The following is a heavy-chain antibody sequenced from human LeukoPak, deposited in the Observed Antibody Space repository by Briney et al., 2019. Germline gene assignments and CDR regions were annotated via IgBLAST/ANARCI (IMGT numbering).Heavy chain of an antibody. CDR1: GFTFSSYW. Sequence: GGSLRLSCAASGFTFSSYWMHCVRQSPGKGLVWVSRINSDGSSTSYADSVKGRFTISRDNAKNTLYLQMNSLRAEDTAVYYCAGVYYYDSSGYFPYNWFDPWGQGTLLTVSS. CDR2: INSDGSST. D-gene: IGHD3-22*01. V-gene: IGHV3-74*01. CDR3: AGVYYYDSSGYFPYNWFDP. J-gene: IGHJ5*02.